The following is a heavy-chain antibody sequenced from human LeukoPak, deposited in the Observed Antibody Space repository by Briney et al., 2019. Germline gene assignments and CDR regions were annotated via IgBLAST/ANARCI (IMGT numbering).Heavy chain of an antibody. V-gene: IGHV3-30*04. J-gene: IGHJ4*02. CDR1: GFTFDYYS. D-gene: IGHD6-13*01. CDR3: ARDTSWSPFY. CDR2: VASDGSFK. Sequence: PGGSLRLSCAASGFTFDYYSFHWVRQAPGKGLEWVAHVASDGSFKWYADSVKGRFTISRDTSRNTIFPQMNSLGPDDTAKYYCARDTSWSPFYWGQGTLVTVSS.